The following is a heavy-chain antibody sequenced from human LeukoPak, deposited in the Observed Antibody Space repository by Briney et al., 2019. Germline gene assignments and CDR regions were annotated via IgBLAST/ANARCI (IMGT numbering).Heavy chain of an antibody. CDR1: GFTFSSYW. V-gene: IGHV3-23*01. J-gene: IGHJ1*01. Sequence: PGGSLRLSCAASGFTFSSYWMSWVRQAPGKGLEWVSVIGGSGGSTYYADSVTGRFTISRDNSKNTLYLQMNSLRAEDTAVYYCAKEIYGDSTGGRFQYWGQGTLVTVSS. CDR2: IGGSGGST. D-gene: IGHD4-17*01. CDR3: AKEIYGDSTGGRFQY.